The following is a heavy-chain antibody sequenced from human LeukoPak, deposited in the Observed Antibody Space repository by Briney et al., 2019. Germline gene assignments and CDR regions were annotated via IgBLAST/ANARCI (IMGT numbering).Heavy chain of an antibody. Sequence: EGSLRLSCAASGFTFSTYWMTWVRQAPGKGLEWVANIKQDDSEIYYVDSVKGRFTISRDNAKNSLYLQMNSLRAEDTAVYYWARDNNGPDCWGQGTLVTVSS. J-gene: IGHJ4*02. V-gene: IGHV3-7*01. D-gene: IGHD2-8*01. CDR2: IKQDDSEI. CDR1: GFTFSTYW. CDR3: ARDNNGPDC.